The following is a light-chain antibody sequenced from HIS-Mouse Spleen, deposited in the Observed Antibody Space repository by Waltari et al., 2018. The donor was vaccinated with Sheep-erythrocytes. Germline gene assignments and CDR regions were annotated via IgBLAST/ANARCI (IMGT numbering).Light chain of an antibody. Sequence: QSVLTQPPSASGTPGQRVTISCSGSSSNIGSNTVNWYQQLPGTAPKLLIYSNNQPPSGVPDRFSGSKSGTSASLAISGLQSEDEADYYCAAWDDSLNGVVLGGGTKLTVL. J-gene: IGLJ2*01. CDR1: SSNIGSNT. CDR3: AAWDDSLNGVV. CDR2: SNN. V-gene: IGLV1-44*01.